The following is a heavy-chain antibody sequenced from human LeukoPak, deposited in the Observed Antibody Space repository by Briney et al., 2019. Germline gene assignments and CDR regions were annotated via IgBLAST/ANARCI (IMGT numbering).Heavy chain of an antibody. CDR2: IRSKRYGGTT. V-gene: IGHV3-49*04. CDR3: TRNITTMDY. Sequence: GGSLRLSCAASGFTFDDYGMTWVRQAPGKGLEWVGFIRSKRYGGTTEYAASVKGTFTISRDDSKSIAYLQMNRLKTEDTAVYFCTRNITTMDYWGQGTLVTVSS. J-gene: IGHJ4*02. CDR1: GFTFDDYG. D-gene: IGHD3-22*01.